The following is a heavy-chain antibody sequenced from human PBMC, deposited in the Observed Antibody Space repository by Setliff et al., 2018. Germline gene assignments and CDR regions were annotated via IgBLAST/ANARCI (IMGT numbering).Heavy chain of an antibody. D-gene: IGHD5-18*01. CDR3: AAIGLDTALITGVLFDY. J-gene: IGHJ4*02. CDR1: GYTFISYG. CDR2: ISAYNGNT. Sequence: ASVKVSCKASGYTFISYGISWVRQAPGQGLEWMGWISAYNGNTNYAQKLQGRVTMTDDTSTDTAYMELSSLRSEDTAVYYCAAIGLDTALITGVLFDYWGQGTLVTVFS. V-gene: IGHV1-18*01.